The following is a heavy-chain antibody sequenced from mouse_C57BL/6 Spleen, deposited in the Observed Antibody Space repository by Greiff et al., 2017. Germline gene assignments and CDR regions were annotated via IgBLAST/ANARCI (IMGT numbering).Heavy chain of an antibody. D-gene: IGHD1-1*01. Sequence: EVQLQQSGPELVKPGASVKISCKASGYTFTDYYMNWVKQSHGKSLEWIGDINPNNGGTSYNQKFKGKATLTVDKSSSTAYMELRSLTSEDSAVYYCAGGITTVVAHWYFDVWGTGTTVTVSS. CDR3: AGGITTVVAHWYFDV. V-gene: IGHV1-26*01. CDR2: INPNNGGT. CDR1: GYTFTDYY. J-gene: IGHJ1*03.